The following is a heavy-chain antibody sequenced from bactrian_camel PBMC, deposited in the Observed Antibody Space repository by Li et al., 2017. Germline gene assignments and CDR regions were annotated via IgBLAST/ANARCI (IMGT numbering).Heavy chain of an antibody. J-gene: IGHJ4*01. CDR2: IDSDGRT. Sequence: QVQLVESGGGSVQAGESLRLSCVVSGYRYSTYCMGWFRQVPGNEREPLASIDSDGRTSVADSVKGRFTISQDGAKNTLYLHMNNLKPEDTAMYHCAAGAALLVGGICYTDYRIYGQGTQVTVS. CDR1: GYRYSTYC. D-gene: IGHD2*01. V-gene: IGHV3S53*01.